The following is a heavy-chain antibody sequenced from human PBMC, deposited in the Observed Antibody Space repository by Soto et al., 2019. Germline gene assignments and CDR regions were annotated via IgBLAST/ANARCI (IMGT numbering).Heavy chain of an antibody. Sequence: KTSETLSLTCTVSGGSISSHTLYWSWIRQVPGKGLEWIGNIYHRGTTYYNPSLESRVTISVDTSRNHFSLRLTSVTAADTAVYFCATYDYGDFYFDNWGQGTLVTVSS. CDR3: ATYDYGDFYFDN. V-gene: IGHV4-31*03. CDR2: IYHRGTT. D-gene: IGHD4-17*01. CDR1: GGSISSHTLY. J-gene: IGHJ4*02.